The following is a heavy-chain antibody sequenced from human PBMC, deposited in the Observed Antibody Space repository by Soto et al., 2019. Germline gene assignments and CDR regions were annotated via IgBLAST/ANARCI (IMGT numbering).Heavy chain of an antibody. D-gene: IGHD2-15*01. CDR3: ERDGGREGYNYGEYLQN. CDR2: IHYSGST. CDR1: GGSIYSYY. J-gene: IGHJ1*01. Sequence: PTETLSLTCTVSGGSIYSYYWTWIRQPPGKGLEWIGYIHYSGSTKYNPSLKSRVTISVDTSKNQFSLKLSSVTAADTAVYYCERDGGREGYNYGEYLQNXGQVTPVTVSS. V-gene: IGHV4-59*01.